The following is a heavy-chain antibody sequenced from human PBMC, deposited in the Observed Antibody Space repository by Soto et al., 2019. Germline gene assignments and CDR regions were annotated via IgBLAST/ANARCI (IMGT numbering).Heavy chain of an antibody. J-gene: IGHJ6*02. D-gene: IGHD3-10*01. V-gene: IGHV4-59*01. CDR2: IYYSGET. CDR3: ARDQGGEFLKGSGMDV. CDR1: GNSISRYY. Sequence: QVQLQESGPGLVKPSETLSLTCTVSGNSISRYYCRWIRLSPGKGLEWIGYIYYSGETNYNPSVKSRVTISVDRTKNQFSLKLSSVTAADTAVYYCARDQGGEFLKGSGMDVWGQGTTFTVSS.